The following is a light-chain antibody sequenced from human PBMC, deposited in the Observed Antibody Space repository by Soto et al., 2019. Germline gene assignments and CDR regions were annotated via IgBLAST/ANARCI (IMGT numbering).Light chain of an antibody. Sequence: QSVLTQPASVSGSPGQSITISCTGTSSDVGGYNYVSWYQQHPGKAPKLLIYEVSYRPSGVSDRFSGSKSGNTASLTISGLQAEYEADYYFSSYTSGSLRVFGTGTKLTVL. V-gene: IGLV2-14*01. J-gene: IGLJ1*01. CDR1: SSDVGGYNY. CDR2: EVS. CDR3: SSYTSGSLRV.